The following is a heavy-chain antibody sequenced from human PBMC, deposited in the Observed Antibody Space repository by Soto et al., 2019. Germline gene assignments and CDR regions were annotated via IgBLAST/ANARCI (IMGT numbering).Heavy chain of an antibody. CDR1: GDSVSSGDYY. D-gene: IGHD3-3*01. Sequence: PSETLSLTCSVSGDSVSSGDYYWSWIRQPPGKGLEWIGHVYFSGSTNYIPSLKSRLTMSVDTVKNQFSLKLSSVTAADTAVYYCARASSVLRFLEWSPLYGMDVWGQGTTVTVSS. J-gene: IGHJ6*02. CDR2: VYFSGST. V-gene: IGHV4-61*08. CDR3: ARASSVLRFLEWSPLYGMDV.